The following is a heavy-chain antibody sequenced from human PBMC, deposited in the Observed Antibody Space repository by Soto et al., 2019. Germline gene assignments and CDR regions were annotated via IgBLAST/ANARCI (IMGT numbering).Heavy chain of an antibody. J-gene: IGHJ6*03. D-gene: IGHD3-9*01. CDR3: ARGLYFDWEYYYYYMDV. CDR1: GYTFTSYD. CDR2: MNPNSGNT. V-gene: IGHV1-8*01. Sequence: AASVKVSCKASGYTFTSYDINWVRQATGQGLEWMGWMNPNSGNTGYAQKFQGRVTMTRNTSISTAYMELSSLRSEDTAVYYCARGLYFDWEYYYYYMDVWGKGTTVTVSS.